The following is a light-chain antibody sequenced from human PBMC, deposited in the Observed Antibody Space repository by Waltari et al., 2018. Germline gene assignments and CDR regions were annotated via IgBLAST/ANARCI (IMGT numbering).Light chain of an antibody. Sequence: DIQMTQSPSSLSASVGDRVTITCRASQSVGSYLNWYQHKPGEAPKLLIYATSTLQTGVPSRFSGSGYGTDFTLTITSLQAEDFSSYYCQQSHSAPYTFGQGTNLRI. CDR1: QSVGSY. V-gene: IGKV1-39*01. CDR3: QQSHSAPYT. J-gene: IGKJ2*01. CDR2: ATS.